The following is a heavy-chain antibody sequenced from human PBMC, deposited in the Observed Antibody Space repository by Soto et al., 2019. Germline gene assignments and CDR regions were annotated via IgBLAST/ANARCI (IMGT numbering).Heavy chain of an antibody. CDR3: AREADILNWFDP. CDR1: GFTFSSYS. D-gene: IGHD3-9*01. J-gene: IGHJ5*02. V-gene: IGHV3-48*01. Sequence: GGSLRLSCAASGFTFSSYSMNWVRQAPGKGLEWVSYISSSSSTIYYADYVKGRFTITRDNAKNSLKLKMNSLKAEDTAVYYCAREADILNWFDPWGQGTLVTVSS. CDR2: ISSSSSTI.